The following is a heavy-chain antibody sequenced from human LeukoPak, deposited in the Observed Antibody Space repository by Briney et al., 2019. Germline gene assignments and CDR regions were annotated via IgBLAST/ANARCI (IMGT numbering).Heavy chain of an antibody. V-gene: IGHV4-59*12. CDR1: GGSISSYY. J-gene: IGHJ4*02. D-gene: IGHD3-22*01. CDR3: ARVTYDSSGYPFDY. Sequence: SETLSLTCTVSGGSISSYYWSWIRQPPGKGLEWIGYIYYSGSTNYNPSLKSRVTISVDTSKNQFSLKLSSVTAADTVVYYCARVTYDSSGYPFDYWGQGTLVTVSS. CDR2: IYYSGST.